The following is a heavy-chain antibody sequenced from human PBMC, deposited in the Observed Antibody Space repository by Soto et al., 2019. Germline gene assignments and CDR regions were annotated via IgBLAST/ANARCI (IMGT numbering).Heavy chain of an antibody. CDR3: ARVGLRSPSYYYYMAV. J-gene: IGHJ6*03. CDR1: GYTFTTYD. D-gene: IGHD1-26*01. CDR2: MNPNNGNT. V-gene: IGHV1-8*01. Sequence: ASVKVSCKASGYTFTTYDIHWVRQATGQGLEWMGWMNPNNGNTGYAQRFQGRVTMTRNTSIGTAYMELSSLISEDTAVYYCARVGLRSPSYYYYMAVWRKGTTVTVS.